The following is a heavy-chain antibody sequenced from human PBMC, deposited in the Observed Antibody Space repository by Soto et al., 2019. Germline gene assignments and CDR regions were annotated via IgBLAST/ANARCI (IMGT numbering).Heavy chain of an antibody. CDR2: IIPIFGTA. CDR1: GGTFNSYA. CDR3: ASHYDSGGYYYRGLDY. V-gene: IGHV1-69*12. J-gene: IGHJ4*02. D-gene: IGHD3-22*01. Sequence: QVQLVQSGAEVKKPGSSVKVSCKASGGTFNSYAISWVRQAPGQGLEWMGGIIPIFGTADYPQKFQGRVTITAVESTSTAYMELSSLRSEDTAVYYCASHYDSGGYYYRGLDYWGQGTLVTVSS.